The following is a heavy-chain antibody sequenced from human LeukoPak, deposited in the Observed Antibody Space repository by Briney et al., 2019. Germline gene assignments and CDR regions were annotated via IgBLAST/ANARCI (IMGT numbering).Heavy chain of an antibody. V-gene: IGHV4-39*07. Sequence: SETLSLTCTVSGGSISSSSYYWGWLRQPPGKGLEWIGSIYYSGSTYYNPSLKSRVTISVDTSKNQFSLKLSSVTAADTAVYYCARDPSVVVVAANNWFDPWGQGTLVTVSS. J-gene: IGHJ5*02. CDR2: IYYSGST. CDR3: ARDPSVVVVAANNWFDP. CDR1: GGSISSSSYY. D-gene: IGHD2-15*01.